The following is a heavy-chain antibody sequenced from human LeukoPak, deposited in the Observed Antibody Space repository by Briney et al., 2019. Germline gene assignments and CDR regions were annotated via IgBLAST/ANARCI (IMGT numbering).Heavy chain of an antibody. CDR1: GFTFSSYW. CDR3: ARRALYCSGGSCYHTDAFDI. CDR2: IKQDGSEK. D-gene: IGHD2-15*01. V-gene: IGHV3-7*03. J-gene: IGHJ3*02. Sequence: GGSLRLSCAASGFTFSSYWMSWVRQAPGKGLEWVANIKQDGSEKYYVDSVKGRSTISRDNAKNSLYLQMNSLKASDTAMYYCARRALYCSGGSCYHTDAFDIWGQGTMVTVSS.